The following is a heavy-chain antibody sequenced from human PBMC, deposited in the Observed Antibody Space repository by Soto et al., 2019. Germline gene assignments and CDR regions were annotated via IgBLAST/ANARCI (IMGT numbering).Heavy chain of an antibody. Sequence: AASVKVSCKASGYTFTSYDINWVRQATGQGLEWMGWMNPNSGNTGYAQKFQGRVTMTRNTSIITAYMELSSLRSEDTAVYYCVTIFGVVITDYYYMDVWGKGTTVTVSS. J-gene: IGHJ6*03. CDR3: VTIFGVVITDYYYMDV. D-gene: IGHD3-3*01. CDR1: GYTFTSYD. V-gene: IGHV1-8*01. CDR2: MNPNSGNT.